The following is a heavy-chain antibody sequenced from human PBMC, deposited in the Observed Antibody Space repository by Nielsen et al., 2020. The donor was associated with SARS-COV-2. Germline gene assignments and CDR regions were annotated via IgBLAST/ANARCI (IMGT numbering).Heavy chain of an antibody. D-gene: IGHD2-2*01. CDR3: ANDFGDCGSSTCRPK. Sequence: GGSLRLSCAASGFTFNTYAMSWIRQAPGEGLEWISAISGGGTNSFYADSVKGRFTISRDNSNHTLYLQLTNLRAEDTAVYYCANDFGDCGSSTCRPKWGQGSRITVSS. CDR1: GFTFNTYA. V-gene: IGHV3-23*01. CDR2: ISGGGTNS. J-gene: IGHJ4*02.